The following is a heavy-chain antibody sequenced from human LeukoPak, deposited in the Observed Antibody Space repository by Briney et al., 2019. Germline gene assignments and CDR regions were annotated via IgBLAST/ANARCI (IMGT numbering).Heavy chain of an antibody. V-gene: IGHV3-74*01. Sequence: GGSLRLSCAASGFTFSNYWIQWVRQVPGKGLVWVSRINPAGNYRNYADSVEGRFTISRDNARNTVYLQMNSLRAEDTALFYCVRDWDHYDFDSWGQGTLVIVSS. D-gene: IGHD3-3*01. J-gene: IGHJ5*01. CDR3: VRDWDHYDFDS. CDR2: INPAGNYR. CDR1: GFTFSNYW.